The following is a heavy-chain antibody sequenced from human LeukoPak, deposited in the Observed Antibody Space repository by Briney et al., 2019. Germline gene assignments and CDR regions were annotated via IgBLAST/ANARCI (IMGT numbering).Heavy chain of an antibody. CDR1: GDSITRTTSY. J-gene: IGHJ4*02. CDR2: VYYTGPT. Sequence: PSETLSLTCSVSGDSITRTTSYWGWIRQPPVKGLEWIGSVYYTGPTYNNPSLKSRITISVGTSKNQFSLNLSSVTAADTAVYYCTRLDDYNSGWWTIDYWGQGTLVTVSS. D-gene: IGHD6-19*01. V-gene: IGHV4-39*01. CDR3: TRLDDYNSGWWTIDY.